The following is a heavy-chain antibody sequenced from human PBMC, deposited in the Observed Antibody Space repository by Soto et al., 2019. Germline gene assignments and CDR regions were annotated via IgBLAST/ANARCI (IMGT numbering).Heavy chain of an antibody. CDR2: INHSGNT. V-gene: IGHV4-34*01. CDR3: ATGPDILTGYYNN. CDR1: GASLSDNY. D-gene: IGHD3-9*01. Sequence: PSETLSLTCAVYGASLSDNYCNWLRQPPGKGLEWIGEINHSGNTNYNPSLRSRVTISVDTSKNQFSLKLSSVTAADTAVYYCATGPDILTGYYNNWGQGTLVTVSS. J-gene: IGHJ4*02.